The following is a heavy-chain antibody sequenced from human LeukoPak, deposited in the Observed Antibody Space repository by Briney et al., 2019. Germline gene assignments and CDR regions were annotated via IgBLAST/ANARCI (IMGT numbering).Heavy chain of an antibody. CDR3: ARGTLYDSSGYYSDY. CDR2: IWYDGSNK. V-gene: IGHV3-33*01. Sequence: GGSLRLSCAASGFTFSSYGMHWVRQAPGKGLEWVAVIWYDGSNKYYADSVKGRFTISRDNSKSTLYLQMNSLRAEDTAVYYCARGTLYDSSGYYSDYWGQGTLVAVSS. D-gene: IGHD3-22*01. CDR1: GFTFSSYG. J-gene: IGHJ4*02.